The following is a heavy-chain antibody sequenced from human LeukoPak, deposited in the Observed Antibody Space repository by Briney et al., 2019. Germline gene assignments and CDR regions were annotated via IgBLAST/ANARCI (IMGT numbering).Heavy chain of an antibody. Sequence: ASVKVSCKVSGYTLTELSMHWVRQAPGKGLEWMGGFDPEDGETIYAQKFQGRVTMTEDTSTDTAYMELSSLRSEDTAVYYCATKKKLELPRGFDYWGQGTLVTVSS. CDR2: FDPEDGET. CDR3: ATKKKLELPRGFDY. CDR1: GYTLTELS. J-gene: IGHJ4*02. D-gene: IGHD1-7*01. V-gene: IGHV1-24*01.